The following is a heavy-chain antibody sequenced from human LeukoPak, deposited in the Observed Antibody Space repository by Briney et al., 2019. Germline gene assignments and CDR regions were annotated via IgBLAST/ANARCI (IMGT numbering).Heavy chain of an antibody. V-gene: IGHV4-39*01. CDR1: GGSISSSSYY. CDR3: ARQGDFWSGYLGY. CDR2: IYYSGST. Sequence: SETLSLTCTVSGGSISSSSYYWGWIRQPPGKGLEWIGSIYYSGSTYYNPSLKSRVTISVDTSKNQFSLKLSSVTAADRAVYYCARQGDFWSGYLGYWGQGTLVTVSS. D-gene: IGHD3-3*01. J-gene: IGHJ4*02.